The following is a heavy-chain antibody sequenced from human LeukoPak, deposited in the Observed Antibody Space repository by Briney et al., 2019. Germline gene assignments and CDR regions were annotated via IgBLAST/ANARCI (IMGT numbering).Heavy chain of an antibody. Sequence: SETLSLTCTVSGYSISSGYFWGWIRQSPGKGLEWIGTIHHSGTTYYNPSLKSRVTISVDTSKNQFSLKLSSVTAADTAVYYCARGAGYSSSWYYHYWGQGTLVTVSS. CDR3: ARGAGYSSSWYYHY. J-gene: IGHJ4*02. D-gene: IGHD6-13*01. CDR2: IHHSGTT. CDR1: GYSISSGYF. V-gene: IGHV4-38-2*02.